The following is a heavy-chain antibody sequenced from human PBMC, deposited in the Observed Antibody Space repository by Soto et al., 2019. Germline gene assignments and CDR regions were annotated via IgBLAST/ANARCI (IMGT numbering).Heavy chain of an antibody. Sequence: GGSLRLSCAASGFTFSSYAMSWVRQAPGKGLEWVSAISGSGGSTYYADSVKGRFTISRDNSKNTLYLQMNSLRAADTAVYYCSVSYGILSGTIGYCFDYWGQGTLVTVSS. J-gene: IGHJ4*02. CDR3: SVSYGILSGTIGYCFDY. CDR2: ISGSGGST. CDR1: GFTFSSYA. D-gene: IGHD3-9*01. V-gene: IGHV3-23*01.